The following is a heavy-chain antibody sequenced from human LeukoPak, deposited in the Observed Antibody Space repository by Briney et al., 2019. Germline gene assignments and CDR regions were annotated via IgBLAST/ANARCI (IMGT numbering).Heavy chain of an antibody. Sequence: GASVKVSCKASGYTFTSYYMHWVRQAPGQGLEWMGWINPNSGGTNYAQKLQGRVTMTRDTSISTAYMELSRLRSDDTAVYYCARGPPEIPRYYDILTGYVPWFDPWGQGTLVTVSS. D-gene: IGHD3-9*01. CDR2: INPNSGGT. CDR1: GYTFTSYY. CDR3: ARGPPEIPRYYDILTGYVPWFDP. V-gene: IGHV1-2*02. J-gene: IGHJ5*02.